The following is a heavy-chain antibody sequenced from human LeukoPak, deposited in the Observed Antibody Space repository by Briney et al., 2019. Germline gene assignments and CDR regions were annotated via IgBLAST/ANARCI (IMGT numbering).Heavy chain of an antibody. D-gene: IGHD5-12*01. J-gene: IGHJ4*02. CDR3: ARVRATGAFDY. V-gene: IGHV4-34*01. CDR1: GGSLSGYY. CDR2: INHSGST. Sequence: SETLSLTCAVYGGSLSGYYWSWTRQPPGKGLEWIGEINHSGSTNYNPSLKSRVTISVDTSKNHFSLKLSSVTAADTAVYYCARVRATGAFDYWGQGTLVTV.